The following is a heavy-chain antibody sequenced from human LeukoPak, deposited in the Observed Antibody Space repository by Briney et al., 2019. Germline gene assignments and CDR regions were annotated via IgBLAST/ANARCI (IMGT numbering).Heavy chain of an antibody. Sequence: GASVKVSCKASGYSFIDHYLHWVRQAPGQGLEWMGWINPNSGGTHYAQKFQGRVTMTRDTSISTAYMEMNRLTSDDTAVYYCARGRGGSGWYVNDALDLWGQGTMVTVSS. CDR2: INPNSGGT. V-gene: IGHV1-2*02. D-gene: IGHD6-19*01. CDR3: ARGRGGSGWYVNDALDL. J-gene: IGHJ3*01. CDR1: GYSFIDHY.